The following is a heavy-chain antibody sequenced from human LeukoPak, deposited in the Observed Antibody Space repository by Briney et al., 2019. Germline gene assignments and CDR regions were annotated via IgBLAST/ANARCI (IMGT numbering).Heavy chain of an antibody. CDR2: ISGDGTET. CDR1: GLIFRNYA. D-gene: IGHD4-11*01. Sequence: GGSLRLSCTASGLIFRNYAMTWVRQAPRKGLEWVSTISGDGTETFYADSVKGRFTISRDNSKNTHYLQMSSLRAEHTGIYYCAKGGHYSFFDYWGQGTLVTVSS. CDR3: AKGGHYSFFDY. V-gene: IGHV3-23*01. J-gene: IGHJ4*02.